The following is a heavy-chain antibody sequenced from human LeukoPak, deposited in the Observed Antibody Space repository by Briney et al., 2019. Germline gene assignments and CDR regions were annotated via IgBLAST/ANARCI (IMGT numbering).Heavy chain of an antibody. CDR1: GYSFTSYW. Sequence: GESLQISCQGSGYSFTSYWIGWVRQLPGKGLEWMGIIYPGDSDTRYSPSFQGHVTISVDKSISTAYLQWSSLKAPDTAMYYCARVRVPAATPGDYYYGMDVWGQGTTVTVSS. V-gene: IGHV5-51*01. CDR3: ARVRVPAATPGDYYYGMDV. J-gene: IGHJ6*02. CDR2: IYPGDSDT. D-gene: IGHD2-2*01.